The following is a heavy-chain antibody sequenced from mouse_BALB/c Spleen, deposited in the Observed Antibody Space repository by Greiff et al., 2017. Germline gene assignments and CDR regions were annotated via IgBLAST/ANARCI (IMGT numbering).Heavy chain of an antibody. J-gene: IGHJ4*01. D-gene: IGHD1-3*01. Sequence: EVKVVESGPELVKPGASVKMSCKASGYTFTSYVMHWVKQKPGQGLEWIGYINPYNDGTKYNEKFKGKATLTSDKSSSTAYMELSSLTSEDSAVYYCARKDNYEAMDYWGQGTSVTVSS. CDR2: INPYNDGT. CDR1: GYTFTSYV. CDR3: ARKDNYEAMDY. V-gene: IGHV1-14*01.